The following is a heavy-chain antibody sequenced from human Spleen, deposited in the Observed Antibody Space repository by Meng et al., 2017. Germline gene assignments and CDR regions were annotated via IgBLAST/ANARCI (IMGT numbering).Heavy chain of an antibody. V-gene: IGHV4-34*01. Sequence: SETLSLTCAVYGGSFSGYYWTWIRQPPGKGLEWIGEINHSGSTKYNPSLQSRVSTSVDRSKNQFSLKLNSVTAADTAVYFCARGYCSAGSCYSGLDYWGQGTLVTVSS. J-gene: IGHJ4*02. D-gene: IGHD2-15*01. CDR2: INHSGST. CDR1: GGSFSGYY. CDR3: ARGYCSAGSCYSGLDY.